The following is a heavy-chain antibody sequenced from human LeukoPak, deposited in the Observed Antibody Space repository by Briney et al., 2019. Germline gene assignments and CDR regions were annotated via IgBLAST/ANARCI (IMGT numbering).Heavy chain of an antibody. CDR3: AKNAPPS. CDR2: ITSSGDDA. J-gene: IGHJ4*02. D-gene: IGHD2-8*01. V-gene: IGHV3-23*01. Sequence: AGGSLRLSCEAAGFTFSRYAMAWVRQAPGKGPDWVSSITSSGDDAYYADSVKGRFTITRDNSNNMVYLQMNSLIAEDTAVYYCAKNAPPSWGQGTLVTVSS. CDR1: GFTFSRYA.